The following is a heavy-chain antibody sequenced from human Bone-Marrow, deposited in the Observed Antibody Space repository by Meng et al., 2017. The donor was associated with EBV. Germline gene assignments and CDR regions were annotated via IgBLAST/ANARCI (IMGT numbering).Heavy chain of an antibody. J-gene: IGHJ4*02. D-gene: IGHD3-10*01. V-gene: IGHV1-3*01. CDR2: INAGNGNT. CDR1: GYTFTSYA. CDR3: ATPYYGSGKKTVDLDY. Sequence: QVQLVQSGAEGKKPGASVKVSGKASGYTFTSYAMHWVRQAPGQRLEWMGWINAGNGNTKYSQKFQGRVTITRDTSASTAYMELSSLRSEDTAVYYCATPYYGSGKKTVDLDYWGQGPLVTVSS.